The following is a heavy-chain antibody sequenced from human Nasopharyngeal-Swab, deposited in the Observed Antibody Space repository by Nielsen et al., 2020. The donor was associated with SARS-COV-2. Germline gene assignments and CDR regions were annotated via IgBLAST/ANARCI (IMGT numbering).Heavy chain of an antibody. CDR2: ISSSGSTI. D-gene: IGHD3-10*01. V-gene: IGHV3-11*04. CDR3: ARDHRGSGSFYYGMDV. J-gene: IGHJ6*02. Sequence: GGSLRLSCAASGFTFSDYYMSWIRQAPGKGLEWVSYISSSGSTIYYADSVKGRFTISRDNAKNSLYLQMNSLRAEDTAVYYCARDHRGSGSFYYGMDVWGQGTTVTVSS. CDR1: GFTFSDYY.